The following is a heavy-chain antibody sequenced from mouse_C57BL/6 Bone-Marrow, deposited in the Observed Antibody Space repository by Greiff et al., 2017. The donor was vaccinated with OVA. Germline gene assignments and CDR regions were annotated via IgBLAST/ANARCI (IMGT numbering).Heavy chain of an antibody. D-gene: IGHD2-1*01. CDR2: ISSGGDYI. CDR1: GFTFSSYA. J-gene: IGHJ4*01. CDR3: TRLLDAMDY. Sequence: DVMLVESGEGLVQPGGSLKLSCAASGFTFSSYAMSWVRQTPEKRLEWVAYISSGGDYIYYADTVKGRFTISRDNARNTLYLQMSSLKSEDTAMYYCTRLLDAMDYWGQGTSVTVSS. V-gene: IGHV5-9-1*02.